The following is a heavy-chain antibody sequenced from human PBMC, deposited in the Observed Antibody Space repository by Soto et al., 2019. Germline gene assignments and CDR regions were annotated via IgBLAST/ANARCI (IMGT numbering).Heavy chain of an antibody. V-gene: IGHV3-23*01. CDR3: AKKVNSGPGSQYFDY. J-gene: IGHJ4*02. CDR1: GFTFTNYA. CDR2: FRTGGDDGTT. D-gene: IGHD3-10*01. Sequence: PGGSLRLSCVTSGFTFTNYAMSWVRQAPGKGLEWVSGFRTGGDDGTTYYADSVKGRFTISRDNSKNTLFLQMNSLRAEDTAIYYCAKKVNSGPGSQYFDYWGQGTLVTVSS.